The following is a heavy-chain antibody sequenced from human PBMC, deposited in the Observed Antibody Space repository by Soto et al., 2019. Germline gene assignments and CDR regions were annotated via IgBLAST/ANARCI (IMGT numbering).Heavy chain of an antibody. J-gene: IGHJ6*02. D-gene: IGHD2-8*01. Sequence: QVQLVQSGPEETKPGSSVTVSCKASGGTFSSYNINWVRQAPGQGLEWMGGIIPVFGPTTYAQKFQDRVKITADGFTRTAYMEGISLSSEDTAVYYCVSVPSDCTSRRSYVYYGMDDWGQGPTVTVAS. V-gene: IGHV1-69*01. CDR1: GGTFSSYN. CDR2: IIPVFGPT. CDR3: VSVPSDCTSRRSYVYYGMDD.